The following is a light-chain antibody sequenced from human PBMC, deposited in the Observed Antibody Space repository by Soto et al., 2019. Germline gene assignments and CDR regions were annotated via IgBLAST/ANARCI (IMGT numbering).Light chain of an antibody. CDR3: GSNTTSSYYV. CDR1: SSDVGAYNF. CDR2: DVS. J-gene: IGLJ1*01. V-gene: IGLV2-14*03. Sequence: QSVLTQPAAVSGSPGLSITISCTGTSSDVGAYNFVSWYQQHPDKAPKLMIFDVSNRPSGVSNRFSGSKSGNTASLTISGLQSEDEAEYYCGSNTTSSYYVFGTGTKVTVL.